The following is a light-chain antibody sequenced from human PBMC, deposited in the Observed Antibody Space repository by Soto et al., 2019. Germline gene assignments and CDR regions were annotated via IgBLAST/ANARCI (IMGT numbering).Light chain of an antibody. CDR3: SSYTSSNYVV. J-gene: IGLJ2*01. CDR1: SSDVGGNNS. V-gene: IGLV2-14*01. CDR2: DVS. Sequence: QSVLTQPASVSGSPGQSITISCTGTSSDVGGNNSVSWYRQHPGKAPKFMIYDVSNRPSGVSNRFSGSKSGNTASLTISGLQAEDEADYYCSSYTSSNYVVFGGGTKLTVL.